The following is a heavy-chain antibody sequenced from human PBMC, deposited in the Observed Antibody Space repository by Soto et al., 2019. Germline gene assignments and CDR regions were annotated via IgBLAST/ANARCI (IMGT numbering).Heavy chain of an antibody. CDR3: ARVLFGRGNWFDP. D-gene: IGHD3-3*01. CDR1: GGSISSYY. Sequence: GSGPTLVNPTETLSLTCTVSGGSISSYYWSWIRQPPGKGLEWIGYIYYSGSTNYNPSLKSRVTISVDTSKNQFSLKLSSVTAADTAVYYCARVLFGRGNWFDPWGQGTLVTVSS. J-gene: IGHJ5*02. V-gene: IGHV4-59*01. CDR2: IYYSGST.